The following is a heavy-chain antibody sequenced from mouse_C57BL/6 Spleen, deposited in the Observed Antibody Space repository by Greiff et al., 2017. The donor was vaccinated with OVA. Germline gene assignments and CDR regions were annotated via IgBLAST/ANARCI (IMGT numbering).Heavy chain of an antibody. D-gene: IGHD2-4*01. V-gene: IGHV1-53*01. Sequence: VQLQQSGPELVKPGASVKISCKASGYAFSSSWMNWVKQRPGQGLEWIGNINPSNGGTNYNEKFKSKATLTVDKSSSTAYMQLSSLTSEDSAVYYCAREYDYEGYFDVWGTGTTVTVSS. J-gene: IGHJ1*03. CDR3: AREYDYEGYFDV. CDR1: GYAFSSSW. CDR2: INPSNGGT.